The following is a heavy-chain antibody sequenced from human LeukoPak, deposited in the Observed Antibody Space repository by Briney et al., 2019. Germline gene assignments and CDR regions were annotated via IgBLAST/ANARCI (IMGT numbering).Heavy chain of an antibody. D-gene: IGHD3-10*01. CDR1: GYTFTGYY. CDR2: INPNSGGT. CDR3: ASQRVWFGDTRGYFDY. V-gene: IGHV1-2*02. Sequence: ASVKVSCKASGYTFTGYYMHWVRQAPGQGLEWMGWINPNSGGTNYAQKFQGRVTMTRDTSISTAYMVLSRLRSDDTAVYYCASQRVWFGDTRGYFDYWGQGTLVTVSS. J-gene: IGHJ4*02.